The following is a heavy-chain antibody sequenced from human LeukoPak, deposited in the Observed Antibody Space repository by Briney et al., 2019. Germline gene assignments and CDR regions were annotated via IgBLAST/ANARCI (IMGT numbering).Heavy chain of an antibody. Sequence: GGSLRLSCAASGFTVSSDYMNWVRQAPGKGLEWVSVIYSGGSTYYADSVKGRFTISRDNSKNTVYLQMNTLRAEDTAVYYCAKDGNSNYWGQGTLVIVSS. CDR1: GFTVSSDY. CDR3: AKDGNSNY. J-gene: IGHJ4*02. V-gene: IGHV3-66*01. CDR2: IYSGGST. D-gene: IGHD2/OR15-2a*01.